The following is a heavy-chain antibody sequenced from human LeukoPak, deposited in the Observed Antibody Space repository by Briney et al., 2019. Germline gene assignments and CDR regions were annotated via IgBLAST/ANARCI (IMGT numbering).Heavy chain of an antibody. D-gene: IGHD6-13*01. V-gene: IGHV1-3*01. J-gene: IGHJ4*02. CDR3: AREYSSSWYEPYFDY. CDR1: GYTFTSYA. CDR2: INAGNGNT. Sequence: ASVKVSCKASGYTFTSYAMHRVRQAPGQRLEWMGWINAGNGNTKYSQKFQGRVTITRDTSASTAYMELSSLRSEDTAVYYCAREYSSSWYEPYFDYWGQGTLVTVSS.